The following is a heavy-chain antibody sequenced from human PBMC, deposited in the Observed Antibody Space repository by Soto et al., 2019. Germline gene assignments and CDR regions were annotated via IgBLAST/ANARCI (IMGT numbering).Heavy chain of an antibody. CDR3: ARDYDSFYGMDV. Sequence: GGSLKISCKGSGYSFTSYWISWVRQMPGKGLEWMGRIDPSDSYTNYSPSFQGHVTISADKSISTAYLQWSSLKASDTAMYYCARDYDSFYGMDVWGQGTTVTVSS. CDR1: GYSFTSYW. J-gene: IGHJ6*02. CDR2: IDPSDSYT. V-gene: IGHV5-10-1*01. D-gene: IGHD3-3*01.